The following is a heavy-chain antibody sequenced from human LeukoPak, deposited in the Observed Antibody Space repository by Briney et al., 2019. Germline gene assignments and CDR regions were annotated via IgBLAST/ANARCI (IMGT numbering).Heavy chain of an antibody. CDR1: GFTFSSYA. V-gene: IGHV3-23*01. J-gene: IGHJ4*02. D-gene: IGHD3-3*01. Sequence: GGSLRLSCAASGFTFSSYAMSWVRQAPGKGLEWVSAISGSGGSTYYADSVKGRLTISRDNSKNTLYLQMNSLRAEDTAVYYCAKSHYDFWSGMSYFDYWGQGTLVTVSS. CDR2: ISGSGGST. CDR3: AKSHYDFWSGMSYFDY.